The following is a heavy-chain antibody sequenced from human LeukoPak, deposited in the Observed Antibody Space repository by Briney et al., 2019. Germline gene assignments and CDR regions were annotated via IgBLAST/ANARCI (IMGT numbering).Heavy chain of an antibody. CDR3: AQYYSGSYVMAFDI. CDR1: GYSISSGYY. J-gene: IGHJ3*02. Sequence: SETLSLTCTVSGYSISSGYYWGWIRQPPGKGLEWIGSIYHSGSTYYNPSLKSRVTISVDTSKNQFSLKLSSVTAADTAVYYCAQYYSGSYVMAFDIWGQGTMVTVSS. D-gene: IGHD1-26*01. CDR2: IYHSGST. V-gene: IGHV4-38-2*02.